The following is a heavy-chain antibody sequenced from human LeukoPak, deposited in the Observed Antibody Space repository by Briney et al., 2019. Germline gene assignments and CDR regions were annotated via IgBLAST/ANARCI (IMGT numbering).Heavy chain of an antibody. CDR1: GFTVSSNY. D-gene: IGHD2-15*01. J-gene: IGHJ6*02. CDR2: IYSGGST. Sequence: PGGSLRLSCAASGFTVSSNYMSWVRQAPGKGLEWVSVIYSGGSTYYADSVKGRFTISRDNSKNTLYLQTNSLRAEDTAVYYCARTRYCSGGSCYHSGYYGMDVWGQGTTVTVSS. V-gene: IGHV3-53*01. CDR3: ARTRYCSGGSCYHSGYYGMDV.